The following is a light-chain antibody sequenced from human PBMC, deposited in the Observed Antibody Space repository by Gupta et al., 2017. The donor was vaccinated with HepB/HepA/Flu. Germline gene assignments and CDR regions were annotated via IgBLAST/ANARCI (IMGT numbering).Light chain of an antibody. Sequence: DIQMTQSPSSLSASVGDRVTITCRASQSIRNYLNWYQQKPGKAPNLLISAASSLQGGVPSRFSGSGSGTTFTLTISRLQPEDFATYHCQQRDSAPFTFGRGTKVDIK. CDR1: QSIRNY. CDR3: QQRDSAPFT. CDR2: AAS. J-gene: IGKJ3*01. V-gene: IGKV1-39*01.